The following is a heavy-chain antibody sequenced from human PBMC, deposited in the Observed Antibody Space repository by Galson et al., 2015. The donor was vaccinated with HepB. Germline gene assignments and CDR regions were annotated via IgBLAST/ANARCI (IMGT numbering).Heavy chain of an antibody. V-gene: IGHV3-33*01. J-gene: IGHJ2*01. CDR3: ARARGIPQQPAGWYFDL. Sequence: SLRLSCAASGFTFTSYAFHWVRQAPGKGLEWVAIIWYDASKEFYAYSVKGRFTISRDYSKNTVFLQMNSLRADDTAVYYCARARGIPQQPAGWYFDLWGRGTQVTVSS. D-gene: IGHD1-14*01. CDR1: GFTFTSYA. CDR2: IWYDASKE.